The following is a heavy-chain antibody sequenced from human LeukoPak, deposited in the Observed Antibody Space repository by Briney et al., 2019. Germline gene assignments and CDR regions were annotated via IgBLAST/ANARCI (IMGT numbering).Heavy chain of an antibody. V-gene: IGHV1-46*01. CDR2: INPSGGST. CDR1: EYTFTSYY. D-gene: IGHD5-24*01. CDR3: ARRSPNGYNYYYYYGMDV. J-gene: IGHJ6*02. Sequence: ASVKVSCKASEYTFTSYYMHWVRQAPGQGLEWMGIINPSGGSTSYAQKFQGRVTMTRDTSTSTVYMELSSLRSEDTAVYYCARRSPNGYNYYYYYGMDVWGQGTTVTVSS.